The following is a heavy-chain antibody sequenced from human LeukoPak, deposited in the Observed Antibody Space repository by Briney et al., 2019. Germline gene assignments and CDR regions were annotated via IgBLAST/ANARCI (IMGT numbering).Heavy chain of an antibody. Sequence: ASVKVSCKASGYTFTNYYMHWVRQAPGQGLEWMGWINPNSGSTNYAHKFQGRVTMTRDTSISTAYMELSRLRSDDPALYYCSRAWSLPYFDYRVQGSQVSVCS. CDR3: SRAWSLPYFDY. D-gene: IGHD3-3*01. CDR2: INPNSGST. CDR1: GYTFTNYY. V-gene: IGHV1-2*07. J-gene: IGHJ4*02.